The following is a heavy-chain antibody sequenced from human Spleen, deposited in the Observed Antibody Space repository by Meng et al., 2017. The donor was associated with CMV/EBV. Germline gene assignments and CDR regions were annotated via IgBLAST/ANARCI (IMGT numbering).Heavy chain of an antibody. J-gene: IGHJ6*02. CDR2: IRYDGSNK. V-gene: IGHV3-30*02. CDR1: GFTFSSYG. D-gene: IGHD1-7*01. Sequence: GESLKISCAASGFTFSSYGMHWVRQAPGKGLEWVAFIRYDGSNKYYADSVKGRFTISRDNSKNSLYLQMNSLRAEDTAVYYCARVPTRANWNFLDYYSGMDVWGQGTTVTVSS. CDR3: ARVPTRANWNFLDYYSGMDV.